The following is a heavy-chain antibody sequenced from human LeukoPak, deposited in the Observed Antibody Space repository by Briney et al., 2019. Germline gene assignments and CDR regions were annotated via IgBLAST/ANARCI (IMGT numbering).Heavy chain of an antibody. J-gene: IGHJ4*02. Sequence: GGSLRLSCAASGFTFSSYSMNWVRQAPGKGLEWVSYISSSSSTIYYADSVKGRFTISRDNAKNSLFLQMDSLRAEDTAVYYCAGGAGWLIDYWGQGTLVTVSS. CDR1: GFTFSSYS. CDR2: ISSSSSTI. V-gene: IGHV3-48*04. D-gene: IGHD3-16*01. CDR3: AGGAGWLIDY.